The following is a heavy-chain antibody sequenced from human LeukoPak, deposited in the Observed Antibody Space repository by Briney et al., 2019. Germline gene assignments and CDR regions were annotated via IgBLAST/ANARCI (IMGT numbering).Heavy chain of an antibody. D-gene: IGHD3-22*01. CDR2: INHSGGT. J-gene: IGHJ4*02. V-gene: IGHV4-34*01. CDR1: GGSFSGYY. Sequence: SETLSLTCADYGGSFSGYYWSWIRQPPGKGLGWIGEINHSGGTNYTPSLKSRVTISVDTSKNQLPLKLSSVTAADTAVYYCARSRSYYYDSSGYYYSFDYWGQGTLVTVSS. CDR3: ARSRSYYYDSSGYYYSFDY.